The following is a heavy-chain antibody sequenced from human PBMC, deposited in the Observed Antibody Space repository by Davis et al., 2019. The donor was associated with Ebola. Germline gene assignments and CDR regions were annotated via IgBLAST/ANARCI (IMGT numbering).Heavy chain of an antibody. CDR1: GYTFTSYA. V-gene: IGHV1-18*01. Sequence: ASVKVSCKASGYTFTSYAMHWVRQAPGQGLEWMGWISAYNGNTNYAQKLQGRVTMTTDTSTSTAYMELRSLRSDDTAVYYCARVTMIVVNWFDPWGQGTLVTVSS. CDR3: ARVTMIVVNWFDP. D-gene: IGHD3-22*01. J-gene: IGHJ5*02. CDR2: ISAYNGNT.